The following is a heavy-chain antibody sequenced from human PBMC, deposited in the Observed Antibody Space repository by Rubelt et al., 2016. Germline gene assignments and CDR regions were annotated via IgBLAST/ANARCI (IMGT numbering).Heavy chain of an antibody. Sequence: VRQVPGKGLEWISYISGGMETIYYADSVRGRFTISRDNAKNTLYLQMNSLRAEDTAVYYCARDPDDFWSGYWDYWGQGTLITVSS. D-gene: IGHD3-3*01. J-gene: IGHJ4*02. CDR2: ISGGMETI. V-gene: IGHV3-48*04. CDR3: ARDPDDFWSGYWDY.